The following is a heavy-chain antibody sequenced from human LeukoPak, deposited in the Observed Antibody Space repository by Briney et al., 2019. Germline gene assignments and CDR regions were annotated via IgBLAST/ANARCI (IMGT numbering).Heavy chain of an antibody. CDR2: IIPIFCTA. D-gene: IGHD3-10*01. CDR1: GGTFSSYA. CDR3: ARGTMGDAFDI. V-gene: IGHV1-69*05. Sequence: ASVKVSCKASGGTFSSYAISWVRQAPGQGLERMGGIIPIFCTANYAQKFQGRVTITTDESTSTAYMELSSLRSEDTAVYYCARGTMGDAFDIWGQGTMVTVSS. J-gene: IGHJ3*02.